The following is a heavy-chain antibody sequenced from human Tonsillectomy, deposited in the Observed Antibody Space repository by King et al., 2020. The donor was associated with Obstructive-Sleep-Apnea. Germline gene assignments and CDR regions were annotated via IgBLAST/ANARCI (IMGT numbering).Heavy chain of an antibody. CDR2: INPHSGGT. Sequence: QLVQSGAEVKKPGASVKVSCKASAYSFSGDYLHWVRQAPGQGLEWMGRINPHSGGTNYAQKFQGRVAMTRDTSISTAYLELSRLRSDDTAVYYCASRARFGELLGYWGQGTLVTVSS. D-gene: IGHD3-10*01. CDR1: AYSFSGDY. V-gene: IGHV1-2*02. CDR3: ASRARFGELLGY. J-gene: IGHJ4*02.